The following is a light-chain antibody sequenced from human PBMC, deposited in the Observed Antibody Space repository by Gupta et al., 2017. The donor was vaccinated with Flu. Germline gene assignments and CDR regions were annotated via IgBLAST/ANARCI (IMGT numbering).Light chain of an antibody. Sequence: DIQLTQSPSFLSASVGDRVTIPCRASQGISSYLAWYQQKPGKAPKLLIYAASTLQSGVPSRFSGSGSGTEFTLTISSLQPEDFATYYCQQLNSYLFGPGTKVDIK. CDR2: AAS. CDR3: QQLNSYL. V-gene: IGKV1-9*01. J-gene: IGKJ3*01. CDR1: QGISSY.